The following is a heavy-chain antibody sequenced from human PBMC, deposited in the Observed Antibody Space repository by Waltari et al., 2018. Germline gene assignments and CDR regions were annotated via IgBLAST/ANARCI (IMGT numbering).Heavy chain of an antibody. J-gene: IGHJ4*02. CDR3: ARLAVPFDY. Sequence: EVQLVESGGGLVQPGGSLRLSCAASGFTFIRYGMNWVRQAPGKGLEWVSYISSSGSTIYDADPVKGRFTISRDNAKNSLYLQMNSLRAEDTAVYYCARLAVPFDYWGQGTLVTVSS. CDR1: GFTFIRYG. D-gene: IGHD6-6*01. CDR2: ISSSGSTI. V-gene: IGHV3-48*03.